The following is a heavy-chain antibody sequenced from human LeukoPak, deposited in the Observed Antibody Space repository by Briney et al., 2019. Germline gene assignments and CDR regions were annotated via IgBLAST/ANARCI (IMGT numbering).Heavy chain of an antibody. CDR1: DGAFGGYH. D-gene: IGHD2-2*01. CDR2: ITYGGTT. CDR3: VRGRYCSSANCYDWFDP. V-gene: IGHV4-34*01. J-gene: IGHJ5*02. Sequence: KPSETLSLTCAVYDGAFGGYHWNWIRRPPGKRLEWIGEITYGGTTNYNPSLRSRVTMSVDTSKKQFSLKLTSVTAADTAVYYCVRGRYCSSANCYDWFDPWGPGTHVSVSS.